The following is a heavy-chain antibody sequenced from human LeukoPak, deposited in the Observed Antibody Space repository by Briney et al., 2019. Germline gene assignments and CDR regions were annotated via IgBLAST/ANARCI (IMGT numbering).Heavy chain of an antibody. CDR2: INSDGSST. V-gene: IGHV3-74*01. J-gene: IGHJ3*02. Sequence: GGSLRLSCAASGFTFSSYWMHWVRQAPGKGLVWVSRINSDGSSTSYADSVKGRFTISRDNAKNTLYLQMNSLRAEDTAVYYCARDIEDGGYADAFDIWGQGTMVTVSS. CDR3: ARDIEDGGYADAFDI. CDR1: GFTFSSYW. D-gene: IGHD5-12*01.